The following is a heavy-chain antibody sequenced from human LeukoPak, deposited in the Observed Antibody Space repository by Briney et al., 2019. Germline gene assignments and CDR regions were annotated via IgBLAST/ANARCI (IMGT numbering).Heavy chain of an antibody. CDR3: ARSNPTVTPYYFDY. CDR2: IYISGST. V-gene: IGHV4-4*07. CDR1: GDSISNYY. J-gene: IGHJ4*02. Sequence: SETLSLTCTVSGDSISNYYWSWIRQPAGKSLEWIGRIYISGSTNYNPSLKSRDTMSVDTSKNQFSLKLTSVTAADTAVYYCARSNPTVTPYYFDYWGQGTLVTVSS. D-gene: IGHD4-11*01.